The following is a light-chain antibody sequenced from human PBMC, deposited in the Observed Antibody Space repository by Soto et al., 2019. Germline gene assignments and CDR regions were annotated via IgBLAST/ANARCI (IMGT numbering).Light chain of an antibody. CDR1: ESLVHSNGKTF. V-gene: IGKV2-24*01. Sequence: EIVMTQTPLSSSVILGQPASISCRSSESLVHSNGKTFLSWLHQRPGQPPRLLIYEISKRLSGVSDRFSGSGAGTDFTLKISRVEPDDVGIFFCLQATHFPWTFAQGTKVDTK. CDR3: LQATHFPWT. CDR2: EIS. J-gene: IGKJ1*01.